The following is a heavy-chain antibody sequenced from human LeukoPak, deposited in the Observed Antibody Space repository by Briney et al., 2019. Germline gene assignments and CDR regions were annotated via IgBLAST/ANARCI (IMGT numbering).Heavy chain of an antibody. J-gene: IGHJ4*02. CDR3: AKERRYTSGLGTLDY. CDR1: GFTFSNYA. D-gene: IGHD6-19*01. Sequence: PGRTLRLSCAASGFTFSNYAMSWVRQVPGKGLEWVSTISGSGGSTYYADPLKGRFSISRDNSKNTLFLQMKSLRAEDTAVYYCAKERRYTSGLGTLDYWGQGTLVTVST. CDR2: ISGSGGST. V-gene: IGHV3-23*01.